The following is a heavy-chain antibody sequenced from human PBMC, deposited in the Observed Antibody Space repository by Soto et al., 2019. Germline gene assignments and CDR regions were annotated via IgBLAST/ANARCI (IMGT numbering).Heavy chain of an antibody. CDR2: IYYSGTS. CDR1: GGSISSADYF. Sequence: QVQLQESGPGLVRPSQTLSLTCIVSGGSISSADYFWSWIRQPPGKGLEWIGYIYYSGTSYYNLSLKSRVTMSVDTSKNQFSLKLSSVTAADTAVYYCASGTYHYDSSNYYSYYFDYWGQGTLVTVSS. J-gene: IGHJ4*02. V-gene: IGHV4-30-4*01. CDR3: ASGTYHYDSSNYYSYYFDY. D-gene: IGHD3-22*01.